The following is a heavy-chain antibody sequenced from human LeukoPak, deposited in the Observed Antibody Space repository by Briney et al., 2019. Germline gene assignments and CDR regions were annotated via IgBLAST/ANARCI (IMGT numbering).Heavy chain of an antibody. V-gene: IGHV3-23*01. CDR1: GFTFKNYA. CDR2: ISGSDAGT. CDR3: ARDHHRRLYDSQARDTFDI. Sequence: GGSLRLSCAASGFTFKNYAMSWVRQAPGKGLEWVSAISGSDAGTYYADSVKGRFTISRDNAKNSLYLQMNSLRAEDTAVYYCARDHHRRLYDSQARDTFDIWGQGTMVTVSS. D-gene: IGHD3-22*01. J-gene: IGHJ3*02.